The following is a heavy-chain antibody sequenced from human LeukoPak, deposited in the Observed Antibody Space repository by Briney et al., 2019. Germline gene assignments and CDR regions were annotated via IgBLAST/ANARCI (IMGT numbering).Heavy chain of an antibody. V-gene: IGHV3-21*01. D-gene: IGHD3-9*01. CDR2: ISSSSTYI. CDR3: ARDEKGYDILTGYYDY. J-gene: IGHJ4*02. CDR1: EFTFSSYS. Sequence: GGSLRLSCAASEFTFSSYSMNWVRQAPGKGLEWVSSISSSSTYIHYAESVKGRFTISRDNAKNSLYLQMNSLRAEDTAVYYCARDEKGYDILTGYYDYWGPGTLVTVSS.